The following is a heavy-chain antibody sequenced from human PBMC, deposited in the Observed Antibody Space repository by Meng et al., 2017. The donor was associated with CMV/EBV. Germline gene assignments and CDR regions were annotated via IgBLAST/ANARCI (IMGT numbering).Heavy chain of an antibody. V-gene: IGHV1-18*01. CDR3: ATDILTHFDY. J-gene: IGHJ4*02. CDR1: GDTFTSYV. Sequence: PLVVSGGGVKKPWASVKVSCKSSGDTFTSYVISWVRQAPGQGLEWMGWISAYNGNTNYAQKLQGRVTMTTDTSTSTAYMELRSLRSDDTAVYYCATDILTHFDYWGQGTLVTVSS. CDR2: ISAYNGNT. D-gene: IGHD3-9*01.